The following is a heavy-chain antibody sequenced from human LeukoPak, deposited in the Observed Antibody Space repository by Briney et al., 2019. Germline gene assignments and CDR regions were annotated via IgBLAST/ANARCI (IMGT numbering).Heavy chain of an antibody. D-gene: IGHD2-2*01. J-gene: IGHJ5*02. CDR1: EGTFTSYA. Sequence: SVKVSCKTSEGTFTSYAITWVRQAPGQGLEWMGKIIPISGTTNYAQKFQGRVTITADESTSTAYMELSSLRSEDTAVYYCARERSQENRPYCSSTSCPNWFDPWGQRTLVTVSS. CDR3: ARERSQENRPYCSSTSCPNWFDP. V-gene: IGHV1-69*15. CDR2: IIPISGTT.